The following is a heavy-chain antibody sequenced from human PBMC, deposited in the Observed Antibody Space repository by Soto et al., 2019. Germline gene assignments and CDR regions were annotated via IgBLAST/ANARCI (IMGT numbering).Heavy chain of an antibody. V-gene: IGHV4-34*01. Sequence: PSETLSLTCAVYGGSFSGYYWSWIRQPPGKGLEWIGEINHSGSTNYNPSLKSRVTISVDTSKNHFSLRMSSVTAADTAVYYCARESDSGSYYFDYWGRGTLVTVSS. CDR2: INHSGST. CDR1: GGSFSGYY. D-gene: IGHD3-10*01. J-gene: IGHJ4*02. CDR3: ARESDSGSYYFDY.